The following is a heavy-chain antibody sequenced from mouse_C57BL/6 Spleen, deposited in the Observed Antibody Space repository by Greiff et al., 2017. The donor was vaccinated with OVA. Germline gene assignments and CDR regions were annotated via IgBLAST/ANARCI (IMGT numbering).Heavy chain of an antibody. CDR1: GYTFTSYW. CDR2: IHPNIGST. Sequence: QVQLQQPGAELVKPGASVKLSCKASGYTFTSYWMHWVKQRPGQGLEWIGMIHPNIGSTNYNEKFKSKATLTVDKSSSTAYMQLSSLTSEDSAVYYCASPTFYSNYDAMDYWGQGTSVTVSS. D-gene: IGHD2-5*01. V-gene: IGHV1-64*01. CDR3: ASPTFYSNYDAMDY. J-gene: IGHJ4*01.